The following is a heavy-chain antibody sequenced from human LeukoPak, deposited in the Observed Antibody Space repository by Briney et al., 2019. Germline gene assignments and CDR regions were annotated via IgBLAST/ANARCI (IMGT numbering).Heavy chain of an antibody. CDR3: ARDPYNGAYSEGYYYYYMDV. CDR1: GLTFNNYV. D-gene: IGHD1-1*01. V-gene: IGHV3-30*03. CDR2: ISYDGTNE. Sequence: GGSLRLSCAASGLTFNNYVMNWVRQAPGKGLEWVASISYDGTNEYYADSVRGRFTISKDNSKNTLYLQMNSLRTEDTAVYYCARDPYNGAYSEGYYYYYMDVWGKGTTVTVSS. J-gene: IGHJ6*03.